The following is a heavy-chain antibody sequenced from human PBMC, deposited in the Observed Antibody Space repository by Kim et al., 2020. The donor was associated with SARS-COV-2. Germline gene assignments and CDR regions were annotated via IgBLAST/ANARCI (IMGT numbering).Heavy chain of an antibody. Sequence: SETLSLTCTVSGGSISSSSYYWGWIRQPPGKGLEWIGSIYYSGSTYYNPSLKSRVTISVDTSKNQFSLKLSSVTAADTAVYYCARGLPSVLPFDYWGQGTLVTVSS. D-gene: IGHD2-15*01. CDR2: IYYSGST. CDR3: ARGLPSVLPFDY. CDR1: GGSISSSSYY. J-gene: IGHJ4*02. V-gene: IGHV4-39*07.